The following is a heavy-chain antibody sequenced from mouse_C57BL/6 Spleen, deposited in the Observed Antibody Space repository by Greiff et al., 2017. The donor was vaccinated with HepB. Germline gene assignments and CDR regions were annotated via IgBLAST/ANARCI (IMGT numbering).Heavy chain of an antibody. Sequence: VQLQQSGPGLVKPSQSLSLTCSVTGYSITSGYYWNWIRQFPGNKLEWMGYISYDGSNNYNPSLKNRISITRDTSKNQFFLKLNSVTTEDTATYYCARGNFDVWGTGTTVTVSS. V-gene: IGHV3-6*01. J-gene: IGHJ1*03. CDR2: ISYDGSN. CDR3: ARGNFDV. CDR1: GYSITSGYY.